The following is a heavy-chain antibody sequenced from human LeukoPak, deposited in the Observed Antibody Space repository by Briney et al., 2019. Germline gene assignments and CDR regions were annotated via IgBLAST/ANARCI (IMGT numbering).Heavy chain of an antibody. J-gene: IGHJ4*02. D-gene: IGHD4-23*01. CDR3: VRDRGYSTFDY. V-gene: IGHV3-7*03. CDR1: GFLFSNSW. Sequence: GGSLRLSCEASGFLFSNSWMSWVRQAPGKGLEWVANINQDGSEVNYVDSVKGRLTISRDNAKGSLYLQMNGLRAEDTAVYFCVRDRGYSTFDYWGQGTLVTVSS. CDR2: INQDGSEV.